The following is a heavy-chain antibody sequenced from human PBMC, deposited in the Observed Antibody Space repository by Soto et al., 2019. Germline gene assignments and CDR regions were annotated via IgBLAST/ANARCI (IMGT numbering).Heavy chain of an antibody. J-gene: IGHJ6*03. CDR1: GDSISSGNYY. CDR2: IHYGGST. V-gene: IGHV4-31*03. CDR3: GRSRGVYYYYMDV. D-gene: IGHD1-26*01. Sequence: TSETLSLTCTVSGDSISSGNYYWSWIRQHPGKGLEWIGYIHYGGSTYNNPSLKSRVIISEDASKNQFSLKLTSVTAADTAVYYCGRSRGVYYYYMDVWGKGTTVTVSS.